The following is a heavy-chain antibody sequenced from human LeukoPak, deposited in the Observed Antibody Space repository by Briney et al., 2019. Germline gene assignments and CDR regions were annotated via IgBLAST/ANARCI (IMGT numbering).Heavy chain of an antibody. CDR3: ARNGQQVRYFQH. D-gene: IGHD6-13*01. V-gene: IGHV1-8*02. CDR1: GYTFTSYG. J-gene: IGHJ1*01. CDR2: INPNSGGT. Sequence: ASVKVSCKASGYTFTSYGISWVRQAPGQGLEWMGWINPNSGGTNYAQKFQGRVTMTRNTSISTAYMELSSLTSEDTAVYYCARNGQQVRYFQHWGQGTLVTVSS.